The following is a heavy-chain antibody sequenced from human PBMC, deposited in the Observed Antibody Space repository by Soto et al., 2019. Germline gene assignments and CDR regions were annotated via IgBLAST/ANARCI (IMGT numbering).Heavy chain of an antibody. D-gene: IGHD2-2*01. CDR1: GFTSSSYA. J-gene: IGHJ6*04. CDR2: ISGSGGST. Sequence: PGGSLRLSCAASGFTSSSYAMSWVRQAPGKGLEWVSAISGSGGSTYYADSVKGRFTISRDNSKNTLYLQMNSLRAEDTAVYYCAKRKLRGIVLVPAAAPGRWHGMDVWGKGTTVTVSS. V-gene: IGHV3-23*01. CDR3: AKRKLRGIVLVPAAAPGRWHGMDV.